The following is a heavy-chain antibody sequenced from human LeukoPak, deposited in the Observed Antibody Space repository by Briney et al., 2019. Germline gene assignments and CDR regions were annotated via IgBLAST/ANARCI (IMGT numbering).Heavy chain of an antibody. CDR2: ILRKTDGGTT. CDR1: GFTFSNAW. V-gene: IGHV3-15*01. Sequence: GGSLRLSCAASGFTFSNAWMSWVRQAPGKGLEWVGRILRKTDGGTTDYAARVKGRFSISRDDSKNTLYLQMNSLKTEGTAVYYCTTDSYDLWGHGTLVLVSS. J-gene: IGHJ4*01. CDR3: TTDSYDL. D-gene: IGHD3/OR15-3a*01.